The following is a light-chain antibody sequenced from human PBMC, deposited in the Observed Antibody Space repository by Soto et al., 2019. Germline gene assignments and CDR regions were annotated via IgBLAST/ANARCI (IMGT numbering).Light chain of an antibody. J-gene: IGKJ1*01. V-gene: IGKV3-20*01. CDR3: YQYGSTPPT. CDR2: GVF. CDR1: QSVTNNQ. Sequence: EIVLTHSPGTLSLSPCERATLSFSASQSVTNNQLAWFRQKPGQAPRLLIWGVFNRATGIPDRFSGSGSGTDFTLTIGRLEPEDFVVFYCYQYGSTPPTFGQGTKVDIK.